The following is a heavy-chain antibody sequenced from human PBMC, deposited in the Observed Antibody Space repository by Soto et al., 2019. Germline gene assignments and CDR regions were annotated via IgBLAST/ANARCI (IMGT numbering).Heavy chain of an antibody. Sequence: QVQLVQSGAEVKKPGASVKISCKSSGYTFINYYVHWVRQAPGQGLEWMGMINPSGGRTPYPQKFQGRVTMTRYTSTSTVYVELSSLRSDDTAAFYRARAKASTALLTHYCYAMDDWGQGTPFTVAS. CDR3: ARAKASTALLTHYCYAMDD. V-gene: IGHV1-46*01. D-gene: IGHD1-1*01. CDR1: GYTFINYY. J-gene: IGHJ6*02. CDR2: INPSGGRT.